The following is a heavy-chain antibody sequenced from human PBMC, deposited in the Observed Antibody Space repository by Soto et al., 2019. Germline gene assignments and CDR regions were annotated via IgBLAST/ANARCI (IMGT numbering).Heavy chain of an antibody. D-gene: IGHD5-18*01. J-gene: IGHJ4*02. CDR3: AHRPRGYSYHFDY. CDR2: IYWVDDE. CDR1: GFSFSTRGVG. Sequence: QITLKESGPTLVKPTQTLTLTCTFSGFSFSTRGVGVAWIRQPPGKALEWLALIYWVDDEGYSPSLKSRLTITKYTSKNQVVLTITNMDPVDTATYYCAHRPRGYSYHFDYWGQGTLVTVSS. V-gene: IGHV2-5*02.